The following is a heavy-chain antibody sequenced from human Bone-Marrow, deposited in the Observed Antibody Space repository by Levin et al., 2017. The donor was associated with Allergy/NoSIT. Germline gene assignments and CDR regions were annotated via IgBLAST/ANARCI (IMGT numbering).Heavy chain of an antibody. CDR1: GFPFNTNI. V-gene: IGHV3-23*01. D-gene: IGHD6-19*01. Sequence: SGGSLRLSCALSGFPFNTNIMNWVRQAPGKGLEWVSTITANGAATYYADSVEGRFTISRDNSKNTLFLQMNSLRVDDTAVYYCAKGRGDSGWPCFDYWGQGALVTVSS. J-gene: IGHJ4*02. CDR2: ITANGAAT. CDR3: AKGRGDSGWPCFDY.